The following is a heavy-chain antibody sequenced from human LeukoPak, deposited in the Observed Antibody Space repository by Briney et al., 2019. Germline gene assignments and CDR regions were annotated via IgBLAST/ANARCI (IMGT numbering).Heavy chain of an antibody. CDR2: IYSGGGT. CDR3: ARDHTIAAAGKPGGFDY. J-gene: IGHJ4*02. V-gene: IGHV3-53*01. CDR1: GFTVSSNY. Sequence: GGSLRLSCAASGFTVSSNYMSRVRQAPGKGLEWVSVIYSGGGTYYADSVKGRFTISRDNSKNTLYLQMNSLRAEDTAVYYCARDHTIAAAGKPGGFDYWGQGTLVTVSS. D-gene: IGHD6-13*01.